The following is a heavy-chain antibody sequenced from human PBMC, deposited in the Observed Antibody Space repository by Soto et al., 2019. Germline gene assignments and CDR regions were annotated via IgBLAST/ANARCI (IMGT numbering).Heavy chain of an antibody. CDR2: IYYSGST. J-gene: IGHJ6*02. Sequence: PSETLSLTCTVSGGSISSYYWSWIRQPPGKGLEWIGYIYYSGSTNYNPSLKSRVTISVDTSKNQFSLKLSSVTAADTAVYYCDRDQYYYGSGAKGYYYYGMDVWGQGTTVTVSS. D-gene: IGHD3-10*01. CDR3: DRDQYYYGSGAKGYYYYGMDV. V-gene: IGHV4-59*01. CDR1: GGSISSYY.